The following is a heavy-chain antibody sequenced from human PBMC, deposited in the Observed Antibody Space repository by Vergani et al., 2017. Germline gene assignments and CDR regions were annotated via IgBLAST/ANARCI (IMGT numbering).Heavy chain of an antibody. CDR3: ARGRDFWSGYRRFNWLDP. CDR2: INHSGST. D-gene: IGHD3-3*01. V-gene: IGHV4-34*01. J-gene: IGHJ5*02. Sequence: QVQLQQWGAGLLKPSETLSLTCAVYGGSFSGYYWSWIRQPPGKGLEWIGEINHSGSTNYNPSLKSRVTISVDTSKNQFSLKLSSVTAADTAVYYCARGRDFWSGYRRFNWLDPWGQGTLVTVSS. CDR1: GGSFSGYY.